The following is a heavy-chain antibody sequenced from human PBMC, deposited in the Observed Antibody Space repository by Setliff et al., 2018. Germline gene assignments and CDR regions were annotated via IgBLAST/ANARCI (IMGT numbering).Heavy chain of an antibody. V-gene: IGHV3-7*01. CDR3: ASTYSYGSGFGF. Sequence: PGGSLRLSCAASRFSFSNYWMSWVRQAPGKGLEWVANIKPDGSEGYYVDSVKGRFTISRDNTKNSLYLQMNSLRAEDMAVYYCASTYSYGSGFGFWGQGTLVTVPQ. CDR2: IKPDGSEG. D-gene: IGHD3-10*01. CDR1: RFSFSNYW. J-gene: IGHJ4*02.